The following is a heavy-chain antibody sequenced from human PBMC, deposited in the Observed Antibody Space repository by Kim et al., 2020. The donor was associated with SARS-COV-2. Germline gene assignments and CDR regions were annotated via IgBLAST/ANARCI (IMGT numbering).Heavy chain of an antibody. CDR2: IIPIFGTA. Sequence: SVKVSCKASGGTFSSYAISWVRQAPGQGLEWMGGIIPIFGTANYAQKFQGRVTITADESTSTAYMELSSLRSEYTAVYYCARDGQYYDILTGRLSMDVWGQGTTVTVSS. D-gene: IGHD3-9*01. J-gene: IGHJ6*02. V-gene: IGHV1-69*13. CDR3: ARDGQYYDILTGRLSMDV. CDR1: GGTFSSYA.